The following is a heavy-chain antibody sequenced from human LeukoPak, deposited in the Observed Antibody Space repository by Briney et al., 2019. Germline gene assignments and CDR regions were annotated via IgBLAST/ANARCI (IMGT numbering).Heavy chain of an antibody. D-gene: IGHD5-12*01. CDR2: INTNTGNR. CDR1: GYTFTSYA. Sequence: ASVKVSCKASGYTFTSYAMNLVRQAPGQGLEWMGWINTNTGNRTYAHGFTGRFLFSLDTSVTTAYLQISSAKVEDTAVYYCATPLWDGYDFAYWGQGTLVTVSS. V-gene: IGHV7-4-1*02. CDR3: ATPLWDGYDFAY. J-gene: IGHJ4*02.